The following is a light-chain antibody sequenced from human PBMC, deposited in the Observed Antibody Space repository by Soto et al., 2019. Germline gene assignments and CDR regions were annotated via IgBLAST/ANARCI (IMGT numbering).Light chain of an antibody. Sequence: EIVLTQSPGTLSLSPGERATLSCSASQNVSTSYLAWYQQKPGQAPRLLIYGASSRATGIPDRFSGSGSGTDFTLTISRLEPEDFAVYYCQQYDSSPVTFGQGTKVEIK. CDR2: GAS. V-gene: IGKV3-20*01. CDR3: QQYDSSPVT. CDR1: QNVSTSY. J-gene: IGKJ1*01.